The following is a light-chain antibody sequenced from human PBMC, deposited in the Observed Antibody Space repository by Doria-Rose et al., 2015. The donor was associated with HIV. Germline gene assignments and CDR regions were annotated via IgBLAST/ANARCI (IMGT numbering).Light chain of an antibody. V-gene: IGKV4-1*01. J-gene: IGKJ3*01. CDR1: QSLLYTSKNY. CDR3: QQYYDTPS. CDR2: WVS. Sequence: TQSPESLGMSLGERATLNCKSNQSLLYTSKNYLAWYQQKPGQPPKLLIYWVSTRQSGVPARFSGSGSGTDFTLTISSLEAEGVAVYYCQQYYDTPSFGPGTTVDIK.